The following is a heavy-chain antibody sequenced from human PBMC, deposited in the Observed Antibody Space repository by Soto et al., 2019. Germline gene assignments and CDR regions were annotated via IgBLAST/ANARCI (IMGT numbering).Heavy chain of an antibody. CDR3: ARSLPSYCGGDCYVY. V-gene: IGHV4-59*01. Sequence: SEILSLTCTVSGGSISSYYWSWIRQPPGKGLEWIGYIYYSGSTNYNPSLKSRVTISVDTSKNQFSLKLSSVTAADTAVYYCARSLPSYCGGDCYVYWGQGTLVTVSS. CDR1: GGSISSYY. D-gene: IGHD2-21*01. CDR2: IYYSGST. J-gene: IGHJ4*02.